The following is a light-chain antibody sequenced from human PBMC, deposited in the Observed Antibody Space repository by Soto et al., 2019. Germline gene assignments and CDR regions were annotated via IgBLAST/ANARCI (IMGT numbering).Light chain of an antibody. Sequence: DVQMTQSHSTLAASVGDRVTITGRASDNLNPWLAWYQHTPGKAPKVLISDASRLETGVPSRFSGSGYGTDFTLTITSLQTDDFGTYHCQQYDVHPKTFGQGTKV. CDR1: DNLNPW. V-gene: IGKV1-5*01. CDR2: DAS. J-gene: IGKJ1*01. CDR3: QQYDVHPKT.